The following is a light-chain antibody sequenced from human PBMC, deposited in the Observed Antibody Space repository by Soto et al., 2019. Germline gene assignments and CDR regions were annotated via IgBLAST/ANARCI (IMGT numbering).Light chain of an antibody. CDR1: QSVSSTY. Sequence: ENVLTQSPGSLSLSPGERATLSCRASQSVSSTYLAWYQQKPGQPPRLLIYGASSRATGIPDRFSGSGSGTDFTLTISRLEPEDFAVYYCHQYDTFGGGTKVEIK. V-gene: IGKV3-20*01. J-gene: IGKJ4*01. CDR2: GAS. CDR3: HQYDT.